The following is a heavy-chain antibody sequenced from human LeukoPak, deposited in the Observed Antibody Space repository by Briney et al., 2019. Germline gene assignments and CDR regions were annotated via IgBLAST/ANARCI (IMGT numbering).Heavy chain of an antibody. V-gene: IGHV3-30*03. CDR3: AMAATIPDAFDI. J-gene: IGHJ3*02. D-gene: IGHD6-19*01. Sequence: GGSLRLSCAASGFTFSSYAMSWVRQAPGKGLEWVAVISYDGSNKYYADSVKGRFTISRDNSKNTLYLQMNSLRAEDTAVYYCAMAATIPDAFDIWGQGTMVTVSS. CDR1: GFTFSSYA. CDR2: ISYDGSNK.